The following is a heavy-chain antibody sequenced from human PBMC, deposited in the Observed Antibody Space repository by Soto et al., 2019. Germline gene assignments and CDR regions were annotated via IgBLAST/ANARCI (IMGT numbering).Heavy chain of an antibody. D-gene: IGHD1-1*01. Sequence: QLQLQESGPGLVKPSETLSLTCSVSGASVSSITYYWVWLRQPPGKGLEWIGSICYNEKPYYNPSLKSRLPISVETPKNQSSLALNSVTAADTAVYFCASHPSGSQSWPFDSWGQGALVTVSS. CDR2: ICYNEKP. V-gene: IGHV4-39*01. J-gene: IGHJ4*02. CDR1: GASVSSITYY. CDR3: ASHPSGSQSWPFDS.